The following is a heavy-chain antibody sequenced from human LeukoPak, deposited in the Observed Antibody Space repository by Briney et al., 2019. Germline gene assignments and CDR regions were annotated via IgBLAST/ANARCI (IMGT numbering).Heavy chain of an antibody. V-gene: IGHV3-9*01. CDR1: GFIFDDFA. CDR2: ISWNSDYI. J-gene: IGHJ3*02. Sequence: GGSLRLSCAVSGFIFDDFAMHWVRQVPGKGLEWVSGISWNSDYIRYADSVKGRFTISRDNAKNSLNLQMTSLRPEDTALYFCVRDFAGDHDAFDMWGQGTKVTVSS. D-gene: IGHD4-17*01. CDR3: VRDFAGDHDAFDM.